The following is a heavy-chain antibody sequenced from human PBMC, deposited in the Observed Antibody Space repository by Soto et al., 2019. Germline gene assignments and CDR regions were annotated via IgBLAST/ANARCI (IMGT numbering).Heavy chain of an antibody. V-gene: IGHV3-74*01. CDR1: GFTFTNYW. D-gene: IGHD2-15*01. CDR3: VRSAGGLDH. J-gene: IGHJ4*02. CDR2: INNAGVSA. Sequence: GWSLRLSCAASGFTFTNYWMHWVRQAPGKGLVWVSHINNAGVSATYADSVKGRFTISRDNAKNTLYLQMNSLRAEDTAVYYCVRSAGGLDHWGQGTLVTVSS.